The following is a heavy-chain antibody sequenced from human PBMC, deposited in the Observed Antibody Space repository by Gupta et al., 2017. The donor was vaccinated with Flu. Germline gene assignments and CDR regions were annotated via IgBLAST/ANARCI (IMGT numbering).Heavy chain of an antibody. J-gene: IGHJ4*02. CDR2: ISGSGAST. V-gene: IGHV3-23*01. Sequence: RQAPGKGLEWVSAISGSGASTYYADSVKGRFTISRDNSKNTLYLQMNSLRAEDTAVYYCAKDWGSGGNCYDYWGQGTLVTVSS. D-gene: IGHD2-15*01. CDR3: AKDWGSGGNCYDY.